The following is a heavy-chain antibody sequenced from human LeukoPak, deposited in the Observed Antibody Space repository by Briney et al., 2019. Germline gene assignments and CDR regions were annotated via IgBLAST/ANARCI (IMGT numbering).Heavy chain of an antibody. D-gene: IGHD2/OR15-2a*01. V-gene: IGHV1-18*01. CDR1: GYTFTSYG. CDR2: ISAYNGNT. Sequence: ASVKVSCKASGYTFTSYGISWVRQAPGQGLEWMGWISAYNGNTNYAQKLQGRVTMTTDTSTSTAYMELSRLRSDDTAVYYCGRHTSMGVPLDILEKWFDTWGQGTLVTVSS. CDR3: GRHTSMGVPLDILEKWFDT. J-gene: IGHJ5*02.